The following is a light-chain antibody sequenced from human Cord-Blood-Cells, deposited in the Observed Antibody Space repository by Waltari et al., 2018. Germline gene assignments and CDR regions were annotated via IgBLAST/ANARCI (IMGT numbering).Light chain of an antibody. CDR2: EDN. CDR3: QSYDSSNRWV. J-gene: IGLJ3*02. V-gene: IGLV6-57*03. Sequence: NFMLTQPHSAPASPGKTLTTACTRSSGSIASNYVHSHQQRPGSAPPTVIYEDNQRPSGVPDRFSGSIDSSSNSASLTISGLKTEDEADYYCQSYDSSNRWVFGGGTKLTVL. CDR1: SGSIASNY.